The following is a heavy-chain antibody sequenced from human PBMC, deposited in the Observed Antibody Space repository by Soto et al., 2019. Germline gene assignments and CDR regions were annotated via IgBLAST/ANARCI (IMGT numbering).Heavy chain of an antibody. J-gene: IGHJ6*02. CDR2: ISQDGSVK. CDR3: AGRQQNYYYYGMDV. Sequence: QVQLVESGGGVVQPGRSLTVSCAASGISISTYAMHWVRQAPGKGLEWVAVISQDGSVKYYADSVKGRFTISRDNPTNTLFLQMNSLGADDTAVYYCAGRQQNYYYYGMDVWGQGTTVTVSS. CDR1: GISISTYA. D-gene: IGHD6-13*01. V-gene: IGHV3-30*03.